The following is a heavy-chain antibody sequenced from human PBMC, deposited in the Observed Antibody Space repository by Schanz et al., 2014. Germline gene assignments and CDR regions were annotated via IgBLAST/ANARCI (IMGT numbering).Heavy chain of an antibody. CDR3: TRLRRADPNGFDV. V-gene: IGHV1-69*02. Sequence: QVQLVQSGPEVKKPGSSVKVSCQAFGETFSKYNIMWVRQVPGQGLEWLGRIMPLRGIGNNAWKFQDRLTITADKSMNITYMELSSLGTEDTAVYYCTRLRRADPNGFDVWGQGTLITVSS. J-gene: IGHJ5*02. CDR1: GETFSKYN. CDR2: IMPLRGIG. D-gene: IGHD6-19*01.